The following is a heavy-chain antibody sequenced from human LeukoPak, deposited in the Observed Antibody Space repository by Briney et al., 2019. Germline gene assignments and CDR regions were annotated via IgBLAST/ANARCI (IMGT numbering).Heavy chain of an antibody. J-gene: IGHJ4*02. CDR3: AKVNRPALRGPYFDY. CDR2: ISGSGGST. Sequence: PGGSLRLSCAASGFTFSSYAMSWVRQAPGKGLEWVSAISGSGGSTYYADSVKGRFTISRDNSKNTLYLQMNSLRAEDTAVYYCAKVNRPALRGPYFDYWGQGTLVTVSS. V-gene: IGHV3-23*01. CDR1: GFTFSSYA.